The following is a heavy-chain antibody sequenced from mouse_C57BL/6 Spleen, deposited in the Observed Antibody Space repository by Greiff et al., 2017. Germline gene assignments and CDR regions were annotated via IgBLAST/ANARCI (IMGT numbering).Heavy chain of an antibody. CDR2: IDPSDSET. V-gene: IGHV1-52*01. Sequence: QVQLQQPGAELVRPGSSVKLSCKASGYTFTSYWMHWVKQRPIQGLEWIGNIDPSDSETHYNQKFKDKATLTVDESSSTAYMQLSSLTSEDSAVYYCARADYGNYEGFAYWGQGTLVTVSA. CDR3: ARADYGNYEGFAY. CDR1: GYTFTSYW. J-gene: IGHJ3*01. D-gene: IGHD2-1*01.